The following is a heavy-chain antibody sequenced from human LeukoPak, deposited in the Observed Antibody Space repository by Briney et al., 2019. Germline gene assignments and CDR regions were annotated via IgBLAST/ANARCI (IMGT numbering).Heavy chain of an antibody. CDR2: IKSDGST. V-gene: IGHV3-74*01. Sequence: GGSLRLSCAASGFTFSSYWMHWVRQAPGKGLAWVSRIKSDGSTNYADSVKGRFTISRDNAKNTVSPQMNSLRAEDTGVYYCARAPSEIGGYYPEYFRHWGQGTLVTVSS. D-gene: IGHD3-22*01. CDR1: GFTFSSYW. J-gene: IGHJ1*01. CDR3: ARAPSEIGGYYPEYFRH.